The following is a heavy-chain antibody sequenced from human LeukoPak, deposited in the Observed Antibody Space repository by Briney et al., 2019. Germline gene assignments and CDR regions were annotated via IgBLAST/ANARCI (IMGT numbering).Heavy chain of an antibody. Sequence: GGSPRLSSTASGFTFCDYAMSWFRHAPRGRDERGGCIRSKAHGGTTEYAASVKGRFTISRDDSKSIAYLQMDSLKTEDTAVYYCTRAGRYCSGGSCYSFCWGQGTLVTVSS. CDR3: TRAGRYCSGGSCYSFC. J-gene: IGHJ4*02. CDR1: GFTFCDYA. CDR2: IRSKAHGGTT. V-gene: IGHV3-49*03. D-gene: IGHD2-15*01.